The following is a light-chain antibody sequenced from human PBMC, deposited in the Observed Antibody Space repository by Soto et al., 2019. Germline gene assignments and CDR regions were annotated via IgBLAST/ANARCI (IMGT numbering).Light chain of an antibody. CDR2: NVS. CDR1: QSLVSSDGNTF. CDR3: MQGTHWPRT. V-gene: IGKV2-30*01. Sequence: DVVMTQSPLSLPVTLGQPASISCRSSQSLVSSDGNTFLNWFHQRPGQSPRRLIYNVSNRDSGVPDRFSGSGSGTDFTLKISRVEAEDVGVYYCMQGTHWPRTFGQGTKV. J-gene: IGKJ1*01.